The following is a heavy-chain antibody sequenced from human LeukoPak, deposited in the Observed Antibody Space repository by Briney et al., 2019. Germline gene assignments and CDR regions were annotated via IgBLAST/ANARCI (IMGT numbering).Heavy chain of an antibody. CDR3: GNGIGSYGYRVL. V-gene: IGHV4-4*07. J-gene: IGHJ4*02. CDR2: IYTSGST. D-gene: IGHD2-8*02. CDR1: GGSISSYY. Sequence: PSETLSLTCTVSGGSISSYYWSWIPQPAEKGLEWIGRIYTSGSTNYNPSLKSRVTMSVDTSKNQFSMKLSSVTAADTALYCCGNGIGSYGYRVLGGQRIVVSVSS.